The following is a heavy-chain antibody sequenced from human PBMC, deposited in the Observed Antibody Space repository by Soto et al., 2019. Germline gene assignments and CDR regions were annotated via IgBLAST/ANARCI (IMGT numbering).Heavy chain of an antibody. CDR2: MFYTGTT. J-gene: IGHJ5*02. D-gene: IGHD2-2*01. CDR1: GGSISSGDYY. V-gene: IGHV4-30-4*01. Sequence: SETLSLTCSVSGGSISSGDYYWSWIRQPPGKGLEWIGYMFYTGTTYYNPSLKSRVAISVDTSKDQFSLKLRSVAAADTAVYHCARVVRFCSRPSCRGRNWFDPWGQGTLVTVSS. CDR3: ARVVRFCSRPSCRGRNWFDP.